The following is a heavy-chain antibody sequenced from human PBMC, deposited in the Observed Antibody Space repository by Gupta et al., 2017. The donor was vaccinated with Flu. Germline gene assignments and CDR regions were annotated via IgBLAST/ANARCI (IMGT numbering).Heavy chain of an antibody. CDR1: S. Sequence: SMNWVRQATGKGLEWVSSISSSSSYRYYADSVKGRFTISRDNAKNSLYLQMNSLRAEDTAVYYCARGLLRFLEWPENWFDPWGQGTLVTVSS. D-gene: IGHD3-3*01. CDR3: ARGLLRFLEWPENWFDP. V-gene: IGHV3-21*01. CDR2: ISSSSSYR. J-gene: IGHJ5*02.